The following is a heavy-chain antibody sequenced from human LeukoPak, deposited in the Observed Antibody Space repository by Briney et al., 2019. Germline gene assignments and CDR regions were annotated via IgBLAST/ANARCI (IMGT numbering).Heavy chain of an antibody. CDR2: IYYSGST. V-gene: IGHV4-59*01. D-gene: IGHD5-24*01. J-gene: IGHJ5*02. CDR3: ARGNGYSGWFDP. Sequence: SETLSLTCSVSGGSISSYYWSWIRQPPGKGLEWIGYIYYSGSTNYNPSLKSRVTISVDTSKDQFSLKLSSVTAADTAVYYCARGNGYSGWFDPWGQGTLVTVSS. CDR1: GGSISSYY.